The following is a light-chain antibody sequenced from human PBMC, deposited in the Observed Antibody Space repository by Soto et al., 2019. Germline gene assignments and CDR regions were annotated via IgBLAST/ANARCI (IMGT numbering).Light chain of an antibody. Sequence: QSALTQPASVSGSPGQSITISCTGTSSDVGGYNYVSWYQHHPGKAPKLMIYDVTNRPSGVSNRFSGSKSGNTAPLTISGLQAEDEADYYCTSYTTSSPYLVFGGGTKVTVL. J-gene: IGLJ3*02. CDR2: DVT. V-gene: IGLV2-14*03. CDR3: TSYTTSSPYLV. CDR1: SSDVGGYNY.